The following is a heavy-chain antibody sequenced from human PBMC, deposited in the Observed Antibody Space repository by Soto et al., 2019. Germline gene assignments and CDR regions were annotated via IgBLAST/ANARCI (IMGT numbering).Heavy chain of an antibody. CDR3: ASGGDPYYYDSTDYYPY. CDR1: GDAVSRDEYY. CDR2: IFYSGST. Sequence: SETLSLTCTVSGDAVSRDEYYWSWIRQHSGKGLEWIGSIFYSGSTYYNPSLKSRVNILVDTSKKQFSLKLSSVTAADTAVYYCASGGDPYYYDSTDYYPYWGQGTLVTVSS. D-gene: IGHD3-22*01. J-gene: IGHJ4*02. V-gene: IGHV4-31*03.